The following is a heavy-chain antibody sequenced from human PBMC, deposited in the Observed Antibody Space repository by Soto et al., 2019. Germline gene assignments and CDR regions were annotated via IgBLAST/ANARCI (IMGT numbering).Heavy chain of an antibody. Sequence: SVKVSCKASGGTFSSYSISWVRQAPGQGLEWMGRIIPILGIANYAQKFQGRVTITADKSTSTAYMELSSLRSEDTAVYYCAREERRDGYQFDYWGQGTLVTVSS. CDR2: IIPILGIA. V-gene: IGHV1-69*04. CDR3: AREERRDGYQFDY. J-gene: IGHJ4*02. CDR1: GGTFSSYS. D-gene: IGHD5-12*01.